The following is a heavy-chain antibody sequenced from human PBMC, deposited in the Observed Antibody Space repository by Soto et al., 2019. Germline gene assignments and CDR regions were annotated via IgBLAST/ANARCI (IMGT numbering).Heavy chain of an antibody. CDR1: EFTFSSDG. CDR3: AKDRGAVIIPNWFDP. V-gene: IGHV3-33*06. CDR2: IWFDGSKK. D-gene: IGHD3-3*01. Sequence: GGSLRLSCAASEFTFSSDGRHWVRQSPGKGLEWLAVIWFDGSKKYYADSVKGRFTISRDNSKNTLYLQMNSLRAEDTAVYYCAKDRGAVIIPNWFDPWGQGTLVTVSS. J-gene: IGHJ5*02.